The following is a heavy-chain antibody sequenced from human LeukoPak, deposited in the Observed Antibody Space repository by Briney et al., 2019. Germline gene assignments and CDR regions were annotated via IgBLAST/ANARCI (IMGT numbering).Heavy chain of an antibody. CDR3: ARESGKFDY. CDR2: ISGDGVST. J-gene: IGHJ4*02. Sequence: GGSLRLSCVASGLPIGDFAMHWVRQAPGQGPEWVSLISGDGVSTFFADSVKGRFSISRDNSKNSLFLEMSSLRTEDTAMYYCARESGKFDYWGQGTLVAVSS. CDR1: GLPIGDFA. V-gene: IGHV3-43*02.